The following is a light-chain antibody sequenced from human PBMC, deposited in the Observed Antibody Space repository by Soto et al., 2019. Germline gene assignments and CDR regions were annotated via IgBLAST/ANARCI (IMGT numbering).Light chain of an antibody. CDR1: SSDVGGYKY. V-gene: IGLV2-14*01. Sequence: QSALTQPASVSGSPGQSITISCTGTSSDVGGYKYVSWYQQYPGEAPKLMIYDVSNRPSGVSNRFSGSKSGNTASLTISGLQAEDEADYYCSSYTSSSTHYVFGTGTKLTVL. CDR3: SSYTSSSTHYV. CDR2: DVS. J-gene: IGLJ1*01.